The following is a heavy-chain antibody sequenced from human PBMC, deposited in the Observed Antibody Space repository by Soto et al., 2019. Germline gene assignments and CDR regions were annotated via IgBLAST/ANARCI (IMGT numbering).Heavy chain of an antibody. D-gene: IGHD4-17*01. CDR3: ARGLRGPSPFDP. CDR1: GFPVSSNY. J-gene: IGHJ5*02. Sequence: EVQLVESGGGLIQPGGSLRLSCAASGFPVSSNYMSWVRQAPGKGLEWVSIMYSGGSTYYSDSVKGRFTISRDNSKNTLYLQMNSLRVEDTAVYYCARGLRGPSPFDPWSQGTLVTVSS. CDR2: MYSGGST. V-gene: IGHV3-53*01.